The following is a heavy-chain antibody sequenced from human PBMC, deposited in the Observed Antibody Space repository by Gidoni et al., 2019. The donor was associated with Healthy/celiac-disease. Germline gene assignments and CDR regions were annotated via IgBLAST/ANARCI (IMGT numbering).Heavy chain of an antibody. Sequence: VQLVESGGGVVQPGRSLRLSCAASGFPFRRYGMPWVRQAPGKGLEWVAVIWYDGSNKYYADSVKGRFTISRDNSKNTLYLQMNSLRAEDTAVYYCARESRYSGYARGFDYWGQGTLVTVSS. CDR2: IWYDGSNK. J-gene: IGHJ4*02. CDR1: GFPFRRYG. V-gene: IGHV3-33*01. CDR3: ARESRYSGYARGFDY. D-gene: IGHD5-12*01.